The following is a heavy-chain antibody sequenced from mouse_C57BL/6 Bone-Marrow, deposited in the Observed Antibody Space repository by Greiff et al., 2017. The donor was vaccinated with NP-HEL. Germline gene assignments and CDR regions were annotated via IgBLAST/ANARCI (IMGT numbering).Heavy chain of an antibody. V-gene: IGHV14-3*01. D-gene: IGHD1-1*01. Sequence: EVQLQQSVAELVRPGASVKLSCTASGFNIKNTYMHWVKQRPEQGLEWIGRIDPANGNTKYAPKFQGKATITADTSFNTAYLQLSSLTSEDTAIYYCARSDYYGSSPYWYFDVWGTGTTVTVSS. CDR1: GFNIKNTY. CDR3: ARSDYYGSSPYWYFDV. J-gene: IGHJ1*03. CDR2: IDPANGNT.